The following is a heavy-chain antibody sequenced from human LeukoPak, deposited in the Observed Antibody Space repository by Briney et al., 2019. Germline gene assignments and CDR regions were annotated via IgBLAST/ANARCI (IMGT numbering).Heavy chain of an antibody. Sequence: PETLSLTCTVSGGSISSYYWSWIRQPAGKGLEWIGRIYSSGSTNYNPSLKSRVTISLETSKNQFSLKLTSVTAADTAVYYCARAGYYYYYMDVWGKGTTVTVSS. V-gene: IGHV4-4*07. CDR1: GGSISSYY. J-gene: IGHJ6*03. CDR2: IYSSGST. CDR3: ARAGYYYYYMDV.